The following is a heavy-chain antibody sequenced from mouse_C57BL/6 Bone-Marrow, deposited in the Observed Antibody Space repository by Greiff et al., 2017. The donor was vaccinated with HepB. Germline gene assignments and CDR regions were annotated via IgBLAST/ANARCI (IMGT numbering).Heavy chain of an antibody. D-gene: IGHD1-1*02. Sequence: VHVKQSGAELVRPGASVKLSCTASGFNIKDDYMHWVKQRPEQGLEWIGWIDPENGDTEYASKFQGKATITADTSSNTAYLQLSSLTSEDTAVYYCTTDYRGFAYWGQGTLVTVSA. CDR1: GFNIKDDY. J-gene: IGHJ3*01. CDR3: TTDYRGFAY. CDR2: IDPENGDT. V-gene: IGHV14-4*01.